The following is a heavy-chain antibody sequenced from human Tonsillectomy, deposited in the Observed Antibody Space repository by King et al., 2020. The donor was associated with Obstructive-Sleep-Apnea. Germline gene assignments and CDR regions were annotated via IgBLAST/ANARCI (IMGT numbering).Heavy chain of an antibody. CDR3: ARGSSRSFDI. Sequence: VQLVESGAEVKKPGASVKVSCKASGYTFSSADINWVRQATGQGLEWMGWMNTNSGNSGYVQKFQGRVTMTRDPSISTAYLELRTLRSEDPAVYYCARGSSRSFDIWGQGTLVTVSS. J-gene: IGHJ4*02. CDR2: MNTNSGNS. D-gene: IGHD2-2*01. V-gene: IGHV1-8*01. CDR1: GYTFSSAD.